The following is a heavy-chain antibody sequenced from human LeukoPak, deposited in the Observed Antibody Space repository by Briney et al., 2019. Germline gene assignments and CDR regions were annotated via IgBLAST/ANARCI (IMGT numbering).Heavy chain of an antibody. CDR1: GYTFTSYY. CDR3: ARDVGEYCSSTNCYASHY. D-gene: IGHD2-2*01. J-gene: IGHJ4*02. V-gene: IGHV1-46*01. CDR2: INPTGGST. Sequence: ASVKVSCKASGYTFTSYYMHWVRQAPGQGLEWMGLINPTGGSTGYAQKFQGRVTMTRDTSITTAYMELSSLRSDDTAVYYCARDVGEYCSSTNCYASHYWGQGTLVTVSS.